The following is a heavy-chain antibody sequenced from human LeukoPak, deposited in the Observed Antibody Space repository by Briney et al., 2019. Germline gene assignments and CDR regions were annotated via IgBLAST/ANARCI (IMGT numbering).Heavy chain of an antibody. J-gene: IGHJ4*02. Sequence: SETLSLTCTVSGDSISSGDYYWSWIRQPAGEGLEWIGRISSSGSTNYNPSLKSRVTIAVDTSKNQFSLKLNSVTAADTAVYYCARAGYGDSDFDYWGQGTLVTVYS. CDR3: ARAGYGDSDFDY. V-gene: IGHV4-61*02. CDR1: GDSISSGDYY. CDR2: ISSSGST. D-gene: IGHD4-17*01.